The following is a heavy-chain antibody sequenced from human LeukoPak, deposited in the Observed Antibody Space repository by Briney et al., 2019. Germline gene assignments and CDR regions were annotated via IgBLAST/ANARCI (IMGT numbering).Heavy chain of an antibody. CDR1: GGSISSYY. Sequence: PSETLSLTCTVSGGSISSYYWSWIRQPAGKGLEWIGRIYTSGSTKYNPSLKSRVTMSVGTSKNQFSLKLSSATAADTAVYYCARDLPYSSGWYGGRDAFDIWGQGTMVTVSS. CDR3: ARDLPYSSGWYGGRDAFDI. J-gene: IGHJ3*02. D-gene: IGHD6-19*01. CDR2: IYTSGST. V-gene: IGHV4-4*07.